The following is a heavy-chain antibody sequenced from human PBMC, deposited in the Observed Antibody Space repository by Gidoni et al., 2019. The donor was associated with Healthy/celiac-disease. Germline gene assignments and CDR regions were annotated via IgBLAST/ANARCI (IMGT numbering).Heavy chain of an antibody. CDR2: IKHSGTT. CDR3: ALSLEKDAFDI. J-gene: IGHJ3*02. V-gene: IGHV4-34*01. CDR1: GGSFRGYY. Sequence: HVQLQQWGAGLLKPSETLSLTCAVYGGSFRGYYWSWIRQPPGKGLEWIGEIKHSGTTNYNPSLKSRVTISVDTSKNQFSLKLSSVTAADTAVYYCALSLEKDAFDIWGQGTMVTVSS.